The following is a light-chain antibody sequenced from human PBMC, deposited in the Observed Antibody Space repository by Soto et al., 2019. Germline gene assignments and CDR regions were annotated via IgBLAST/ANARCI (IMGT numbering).Light chain of an antibody. CDR1: QSISSW. CDR3: QQYNSYSRT. J-gene: IGKJ1*01. V-gene: IGKV1-5*03. CDR2: KAA. Sequence: DILRTQSPYTLSAAVGDRVTITCRASQSISSWLAWYQQKPGKAPKLLIYKAASLESGVPSRFSGSGSGTEFTLTISSLQPDDFATYYCQQYNSYSRTFGQGTKVDSK.